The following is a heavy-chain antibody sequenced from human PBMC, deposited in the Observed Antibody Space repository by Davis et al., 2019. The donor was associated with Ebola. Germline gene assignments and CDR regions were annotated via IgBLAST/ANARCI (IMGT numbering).Heavy chain of an antibody. D-gene: IGHD2-15*01. CDR1: GYTFTNYG. Sequence: AVSVKVSCKASGYTFTNYGITWVRQAPGQGLEWMGWINPHNGNTNYAQNVQGRVTMTTDTSTSTAYMEVGSLRSDDTAVYYCARGYCSGGSCYSPDYWGQGTLVTVSS. CDR3: ARGYCSGGSCYSPDY. CDR2: INPHNGNT. J-gene: IGHJ4*02. V-gene: IGHV1-18*04.